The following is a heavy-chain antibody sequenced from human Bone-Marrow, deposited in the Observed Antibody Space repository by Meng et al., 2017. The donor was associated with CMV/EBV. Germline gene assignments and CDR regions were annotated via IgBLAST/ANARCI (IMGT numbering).Heavy chain of an antibody. Sequence: GGSLRLSCAASGFTFSDYYMSWIRQAPGKGLEWVSYISSSGSTIYYADSVKGRFTISRDNAKNSLYLQMNSLRAEDTAVYYCAREVNYGSGSYYTRFDPWGQGTLVTVSS. D-gene: IGHD3-10*01. CDR3: AREVNYGSGSYYTRFDP. J-gene: IGHJ5*02. CDR1: GFTFSDYY. CDR2: ISSSGSTI. V-gene: IGHV3-11*04.